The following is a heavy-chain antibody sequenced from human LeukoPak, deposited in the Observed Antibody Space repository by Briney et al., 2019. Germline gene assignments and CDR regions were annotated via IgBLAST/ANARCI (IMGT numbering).Heavy chain of an antibody. CDR3: ARWSQGHSSSWAPSYFDY. CDR1: GYTFTGYY. D-gene: IGHD6-13*01. Sequence: ASVKVSCKASGYTFTGYYMHWVRQAPGQGLEWMGWINPNSGGTNYAQKFQGRVTMTRDTSISTAYMELSRLRSDDTAVYYCARWSQGHSSSWAPSYFDYWGQGTLVTVSS. V-gene: IGHV1-2*02. CDR2: INPNSGGT. J-gene: IGHJ4*02.